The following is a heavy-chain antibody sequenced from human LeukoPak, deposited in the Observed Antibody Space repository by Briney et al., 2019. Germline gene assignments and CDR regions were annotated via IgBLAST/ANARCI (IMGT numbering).Heavy chain of an antibody. J-gene: IGHJ4*02. Sequence: PGGSLRLSCAASGFTFSYYNINWVRQAPGKGLEWVSSISGSGGSTYYADSVKGRFTISRDNSKNTLYLQMNSLRAEDTAVYYCAKDHSRGGAVAGTFDYWGQGTLVTVSS. V-gene: IGHV3-23*01. D-gene: IGHD6-19*01. CDR2: ISGSGGST. CDR3: AKDHSRGGAVAGTFDY. CDR1: GFTFSYYN.